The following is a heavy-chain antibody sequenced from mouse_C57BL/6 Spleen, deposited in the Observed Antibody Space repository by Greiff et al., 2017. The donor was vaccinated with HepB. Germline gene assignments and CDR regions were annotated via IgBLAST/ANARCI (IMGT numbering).Heavy chain of an antibody. V-gene: IGHV7-3*01. CDR1: GFTFTDYY. CDR2: IRNKANGYTT. CDR3: ARADYGSRGWYFDV. D-gene: IGHD1-1*01. Sequence: EVQGVESGGGLVQPGGSLSLSCAASGFTFTDYYMSWVRQPPGKALEWLGFIRNKANGYTTEYSASVKGRFTISRDNSQSILYLQMNALRAEDSATYYCARADYGSRGWYFDVWGTGTTVTVSS. J-gene: IGHJ1*03.